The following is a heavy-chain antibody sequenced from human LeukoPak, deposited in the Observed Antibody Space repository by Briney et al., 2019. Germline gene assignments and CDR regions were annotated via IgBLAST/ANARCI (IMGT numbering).Heavy chain of an antibody. CDR3: ARYESGRHYFDY. CDR1: GGSISSYY. V-gene: IGHV4-4*07. CDR2: IYTSGST. D-gene: IGHD2-8*01. Sequence: SETLSLTRTVSGGSISSYYWSWIRQPAGKGLEWIGRIYTSGSTNYNPSLKSRVTISVDTSKNQFSLKLSSVTAADTAVYYCARYESGRHYFDYWGQGTLVTVSS. J-gene: IGHJ4*02.